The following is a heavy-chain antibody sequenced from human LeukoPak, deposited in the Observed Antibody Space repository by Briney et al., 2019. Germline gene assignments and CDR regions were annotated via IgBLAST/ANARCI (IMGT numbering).Heavy chain of an antibody. CDR3: ARGRGRYCSSTSCLTSDAFDI. CDR2: INHSGST. CDR1: GGSFSGYY. D-gene: IGHD2-2*01. Sequence: PSETLSLTCAVYGGSFSGYYWSWIRQPPGQGLEWIGEINHSGSTNYNPSLKRRVTISVDTSKNQFSLKLSSVTAADTAVYYCARGRGRYCSSTSCLTSDAFDIWGQGTMVTVSS. J-gene: IGHJ3*02. V-gene: IGHV4-34*01.